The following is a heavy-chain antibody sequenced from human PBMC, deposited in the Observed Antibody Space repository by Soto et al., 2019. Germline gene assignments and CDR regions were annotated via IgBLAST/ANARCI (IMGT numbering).Heavy chain of an antibody. CDR3: ARWSAVVGSHVFDY. Sequence: SETLSLTCAVYGGSFSGYHWSWIRQPPGKGVEWIGEIYHSGSNNYTPSVKSRVTISVDTSKNQFALKLSSVTAEDTAVYYCARWSAVVGSHVFDYWGQGTLVTVSS. CDR2: IYHSGSN. CDR1: GGSFSGYH. V-gene: IGHV4-34*01. D-gene: IGHD2-15*01. J-gene: IGHJ4*02.